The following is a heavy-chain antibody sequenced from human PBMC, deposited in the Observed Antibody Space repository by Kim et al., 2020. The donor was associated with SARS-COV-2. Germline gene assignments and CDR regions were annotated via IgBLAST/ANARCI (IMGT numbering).Heavy chain of an antibody. CDR2: IYPGDSDT. J-gene: IGHJ3*02. Sequence: GESLKISCKGSGYSFTSYWIGWVRQMPGKGLEWMGIIYPGDSDTRYSPSFQGQVTISADKSISTAYLQWSSLKASDTAMYYCARAFGRDCSSTSCPDAFDIWGQGTMVTVSS. V-gene: IGHV5-51*01. CDR3: ARAFGRDCSSTSCPDAFDI. D-gene: IGHD2-2*01. CDR1: GYSFTSYW.